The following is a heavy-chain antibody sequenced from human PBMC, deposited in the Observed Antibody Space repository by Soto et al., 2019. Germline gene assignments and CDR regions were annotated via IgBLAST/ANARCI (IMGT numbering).Heavy chain of an antibody. V-gene: IGHV3-23*01. CDR1: GFTFSSYA. D-gene: IGHD2-2*01. CDR3: AKDIVVVPAAYTLFDP. Sequence: GGSLRLSCAASGFTFSSYAMSWVRQAPGKGLEWVSAISGSCGSTYYADSVKGRFTISSDNSKNTPYLKMKSLTAQNKAVYYCAKDIVVVPAAYTLFDPWGQGTLVIVSS. CDR2: ISGSCGST. J-gene: IGHJ5*02.